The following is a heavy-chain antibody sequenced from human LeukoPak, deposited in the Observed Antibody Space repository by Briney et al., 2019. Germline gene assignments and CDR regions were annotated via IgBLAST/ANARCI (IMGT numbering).Heavy chain of an antibody. J-gene: IGHJ6*03. CDR3: ARQITMIVVVIPTVYMDV. D-gene: IGHD3-22*01. CDR1: GFTFNTYT. CDR2: ITASSTAI. V-gene: IGHV3-21*04. Sequence: SGGSLRLSCAASGFTFNTYTMNWVRQAPGKGLEWVSSITASSTAIYSADSVKGRFTISRDNAKNSLYLQMNSLRAEDTALYYCARQITMIVVVIPTVYMDVWGKGTTVTVSS.